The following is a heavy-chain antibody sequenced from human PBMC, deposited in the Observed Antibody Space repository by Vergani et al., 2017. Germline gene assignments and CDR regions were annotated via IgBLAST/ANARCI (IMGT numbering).Heavy chain of an antibody. V-gene: IGHV4-4*07. Sequence: QVHLQESGPGVVKPSDTLSLTCTVSGGPMSDFYWNWIRQPAGRGLEWIGRIYPNGNGNYNESLRSRLTMSIDTSRSQFSLSLSSVTAADTAVYYCARGNCGVNCPKYNWLAPWGRGILVTVSS. D-gene: IGHD2-21*01. J-gene: IGHJ5*02. CDR3: ARGNCGVNCPKYNWLAP. CDR1: GGPMSDFY. CDR2: IYPNGNG.